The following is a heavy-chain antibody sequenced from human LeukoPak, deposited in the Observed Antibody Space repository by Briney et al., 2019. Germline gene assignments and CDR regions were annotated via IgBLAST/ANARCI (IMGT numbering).Heavy chain of an antibody. D-gene: IGHD3-22*01. J-gene: IGHJ4*02. CDR3: TSPYYYDSSAIDY. Sequence: GGSLRLSCAASGFTFSGSAMHWVRQASGKGLEWVGRIRSKANSYATAYAASVKGRFTISRGDSKNTAYLQMNSLKTEDTAVYYCTSPYYYDSSAIDYWGQGTLVTVSS. CDR2: IRSKANSYAT. CDR1: GFTFSGSA. V-gene: IGHV3-73*01.